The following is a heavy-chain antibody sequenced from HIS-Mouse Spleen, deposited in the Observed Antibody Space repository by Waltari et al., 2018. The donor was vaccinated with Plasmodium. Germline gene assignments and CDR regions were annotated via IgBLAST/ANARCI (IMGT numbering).Heavy chain of an antibody. Sequence: EVQLLESGGGLVQPGGSLRLSCAASGFTFSSHAMSWGRQAPGKGLEWVSAISGSGGSTYYADSVKGRSTLSTDNSRNTRDVKMNSRRAEDTGVYYCAKSSNGTGSRGDHRGQGTLVSVSS. CDR1: GFTFSSHA. V-gene: IGHV3-23*01. CDR2: ISGSGGST. J-gene: IGHJ4*02. CDR3: AKSSNGTGSRGDH. D-gene: IGHD1-26*01.